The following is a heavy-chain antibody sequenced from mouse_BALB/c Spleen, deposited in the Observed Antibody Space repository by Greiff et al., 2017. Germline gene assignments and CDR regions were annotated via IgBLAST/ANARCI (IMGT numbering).Heavy chain of an antibody. CDR3: ALNWDGAMDY. D-gene: IGHD4-1*01. CDR1: GYTSTDYW. J-gene: IGHJ4*01. V-gene: IGHV1-69*01. CDR2: IDTSDSYT. Sequence: VKLQQPGAELVMPGASVKMSCKASGYTSTDYWMHWVKQRPGQGLEWIGAIDTSDSYTSYNQKFKGKATLTVDESSSTAYMQLSSLTSEDSAVYYCALNWDGAMDYWGQGTSVTVSS.